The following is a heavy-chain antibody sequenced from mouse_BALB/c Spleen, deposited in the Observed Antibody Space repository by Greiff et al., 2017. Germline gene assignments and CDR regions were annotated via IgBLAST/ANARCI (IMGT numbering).Heavy chain of an antibody. CDR3: ARAMITTYYAMDY. CDR2: ISSGSSTI. D-gene: IGHD2-4*01. CDR1: GFTFSSFG. V-gene: IGHV5-17*02. Sequence: EVNLVESGGGLVQPGGSRKLSCAASGFTFSSFGMHWVRQAPEKGLEWVAYISSGSSTIYYADTVKGRFTISRDNPKNTLFLQMTSLRSEDTAMYYCARAMITTYYAMDYWGQGTSVTVSS. J-gene: IGHJ4*01.